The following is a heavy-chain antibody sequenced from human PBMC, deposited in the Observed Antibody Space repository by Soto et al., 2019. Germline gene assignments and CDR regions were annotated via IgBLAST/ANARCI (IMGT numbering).Heavy chain of an antibody. J-gene: IGHJ4*02. Sequence: QVQLVESGGGVVQPGRSLRLSCAASGFTFSSYGMHWVRQAPGKGLEWVAVISYDGSNKYYADSVKGRFTISRDNSKNTLYLQMNSLRAEDTAVYYCAGGANFDYWGQGTLLTVSS. V-gene: IGHV3-30*03. CDR2: ISYDGSNK. CDR1: GFTFSSYG. CDR3: AGGANFDY. D-gene: IGHD3-10*01.